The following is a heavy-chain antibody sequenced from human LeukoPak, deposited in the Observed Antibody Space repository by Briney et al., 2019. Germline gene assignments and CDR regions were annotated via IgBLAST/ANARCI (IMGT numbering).Heavy chain of an antibody. CDR1: GGTFSSYA. J-gene: IGHJ4*02. CDR2: IIPIFGTA. CDR3: AREGIAAAGRRTLDY. V-gene: IGHV1-69*05. D-gene: IGHD6-13*01. Sequence: SVKVSCKASGGTFSSYAISWVRQAPGQGLEWMGRIIPIFGTANYAQKFQGRVTITTDESTSTAYMELSGLRSEDTAVYYCAREGIAAAGRRTLDYWGQGTLVTVSS.